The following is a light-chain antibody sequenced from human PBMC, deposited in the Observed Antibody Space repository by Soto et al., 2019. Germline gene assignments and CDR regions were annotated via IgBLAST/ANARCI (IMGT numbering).Light chain of an antibody. CDR2: KAS. CDR3: QQYNGYPWT. Sequence: DIQMTQSPSTLSASVGDSVTITCRASQSISTWVAWYQQKPGKAPNLLIHKASSLESGVPSRFSGSGSGTEFTLTISTLQPDDLATYYCQQYNGYPWTFGQGTKVEI. CDR1: QSISTW. V-gene: IGKV1-5*03. J-gene: IGKJ1*01.